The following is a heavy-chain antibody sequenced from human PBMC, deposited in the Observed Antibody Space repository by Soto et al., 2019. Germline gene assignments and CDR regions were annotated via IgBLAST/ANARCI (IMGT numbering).Heavy chain of an antibody. J-gene: IGHJ6*02. D-gene: IGHD2-2*01. CDR2: IIPISATS. CDR3: AREGLVLVPTTVNSDYYYYAMDV. V-gene: IGHV1-69*13. CDR1: GGTFSSYT. Sequence: SVKVSCKASGGTFSSYTISWVRQAPGQGLEWMGRIIPISATSKYAQKFQGRVTITADESTNTAYMELSSLRSEDTAVYYCAREGLVLVPTTVNSDYYYYAMDVWGQGTTVTVSS.